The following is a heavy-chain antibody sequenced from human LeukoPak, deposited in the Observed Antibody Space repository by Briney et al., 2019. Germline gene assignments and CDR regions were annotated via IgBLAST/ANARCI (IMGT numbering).Heavy chain of an antibody. J-gene: IGHJ4*02. CDR2: IYYSGST. D-gene: IGHD1-1*01. V-gene: IGHV4-59*08. CDR1: GGSISSYY. Sequence: PSETLSLTCTVSGGSISSYYWSWIRQPPGKGLEWIGYIYYSGSTNYNPSLKSRVTISVDTSKNQFSLKLSSVTAADTAVYYCARHPGHLWRNYYFDYWGQGTLVTVSS. CDR3: ARHPGHLWRNYYFDY.